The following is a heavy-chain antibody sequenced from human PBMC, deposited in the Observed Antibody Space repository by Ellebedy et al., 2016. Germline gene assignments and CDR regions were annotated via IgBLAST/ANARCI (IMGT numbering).Heavy chain of an antibody. D-gene: IGHD5-18*01. V-gene: IGHV4-59*08. CDR1: GGSISTYY. J-gene: IGHJ2*01. Sequence: ESLKISCTVSGGSISTYYWSWLRQPPGKGLEWIAYIHYSGITNYNPSLKSRVTISGDTSKKQFSLKLSSVTAADTAVYYCAGSNVDTSTVTTTWYFDLWGRGTLVTVSS. CDR2: IHYSGIT. CDR3: AGSNVDTSTVTTTWYFDL.